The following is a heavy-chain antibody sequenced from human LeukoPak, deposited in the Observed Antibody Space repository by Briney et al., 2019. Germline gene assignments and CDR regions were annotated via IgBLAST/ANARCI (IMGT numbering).Heavy chain of an antibody. V-gene: IGHV4-39*07. Sequence: SETLSLTCTVSGGSISSSSYYWGWIRQPPGKGLEWIGSIYYTGSTYYNPSLRSRVTISVDTSKNQFSLKLSSVTAADTAVYYCASRKSYYYDSSGYYQDRYFDYWGQGTLVTVSS. D-gene: IGHD3-22*01. CDR3: ASRKSYYYDSSGYYQDRYFDY. J-gene: IGHJ4*02. CDR2: IYYTGST. CDR1: GGSISSSSYY.